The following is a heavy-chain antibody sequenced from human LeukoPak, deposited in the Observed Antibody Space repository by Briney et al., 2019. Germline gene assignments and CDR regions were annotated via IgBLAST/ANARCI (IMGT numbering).Heavy chain of an antibody. D-gene: IGHD2-2*02. Sequence: PSETLSLTCTVSGGSISSGDYYWSWIRQPPGKGLEWIGYIYYSGSTYYNPSLKSRVTISVDTSKHQFSLKLSSVTAADTAVYYCARARCSSTSCYTFDYWGQGTLVTVSS. CDR3: ARARCSSTSCYTFDY. CDR2: IYYSGST. V-gene: IGHV4-30-4*01. CDR1: GGSISSGDYY. J-gene: IGHJ4*02.